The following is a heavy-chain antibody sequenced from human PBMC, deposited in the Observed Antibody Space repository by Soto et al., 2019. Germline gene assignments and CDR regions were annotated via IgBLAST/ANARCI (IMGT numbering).Heavy chain of an antibody. CDR3: AKVLDGRTWYGRPAYDF. CDR1: GFTFSSYG. CDR2: IPDDGRNK. V-gene: IGHV3-30*18. D-gene: IGHD6-13*01. Sequence: QVQLVESGGGVVQPGRSLRLSCAASGFTFSSYGMHWVRQAPGKGLEWVAVIPDDGRNKYYADSVKGRFTISRENSKNTLYLQMNSLKTEDTAVYYCAKVLDGRTWYGRPAYDFGGQGALVTVSS. J-gene: IGHJ4*02.